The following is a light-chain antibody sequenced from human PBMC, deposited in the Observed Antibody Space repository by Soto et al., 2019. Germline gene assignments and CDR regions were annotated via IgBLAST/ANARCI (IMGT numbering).Light chain of an antibody. J-gene: IGKJ1*01. CDR1: QSVSSSY. Sequence: EIVLTQSPGTLSLSPGERATLSCRASQSVSSSYLAWYQQKPGQAPRLLIYNAFNRATGIPDRFSGSGSGTDFTLTISRLEPEDSAVYYCQQYGSSPTWTFGQGTKVDIK. CDR3: QQYGSSPTWT. V-gene: IGKV3-20*01. CDR2: NAF.